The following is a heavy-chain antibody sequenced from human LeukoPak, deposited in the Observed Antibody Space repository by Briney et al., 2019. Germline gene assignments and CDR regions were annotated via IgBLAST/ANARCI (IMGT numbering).Heavy chain of an antibody. D-gene: IGHD3-9*01. Sequence: PSETLSLTCTVSGGSISSSSYYWGWIRQPPGKGLEWIGSIYYSGSTYYNPSLKSRVTISVDTSKNQFSLKLSSVTAADTAVYYCASFEGLRYFDWLFDYWGQGTLVTVSS. CDR3: ASFEGLRYFDWLFDY. J-gene: IGHJ4*02. V-gene: IGHV4-39*01. CDR1: GGSISSSSYY. CDR2: IYYSGST.